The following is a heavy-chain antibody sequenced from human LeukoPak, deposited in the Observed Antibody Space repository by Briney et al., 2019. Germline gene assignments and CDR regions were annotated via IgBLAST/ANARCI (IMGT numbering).Heavy chain of an antibody. V-gene: IGHV1-46*01. J-gene: IGHJ4*02. CDR1: GYTFTSYY. CDR3: ARWVGIAVAGTPHFDY. Sequence: ASVKVSCKASGYTFTSYYMHWVRQAPGQGLEWMGIINPSGGSTSYAQKFQGRVTMTRDTSTSTVYMELSSLRSEDTAVYYCARWVGIAVAGTPHFDYWGQGTLVTVSS. CDR2: INPSGGST. D-gene: IGHD6-19*01.